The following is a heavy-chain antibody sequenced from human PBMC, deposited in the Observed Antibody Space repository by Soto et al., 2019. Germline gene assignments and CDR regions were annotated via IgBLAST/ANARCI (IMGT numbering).Heavy chain of an antibody. CDR2: IYYSGST. CDR1: GGSISSSSYY. Sequence: SETLSLTCTVSGGSISSSSYYWGWIRQPPGKGLEWIGSIYYSGSTYYNPSLKSRVTISVDTSKNQFSLKLSSVTAADTAVYYCARPAEDSSGWYGWFDPWGQGTLVTVSS. D-gene: IGHD6-19*01. CDR3: ARPAEDSSGWYGWFDP. V-gene: IGHV4-39*01. J-gene: IGHJ5*02.